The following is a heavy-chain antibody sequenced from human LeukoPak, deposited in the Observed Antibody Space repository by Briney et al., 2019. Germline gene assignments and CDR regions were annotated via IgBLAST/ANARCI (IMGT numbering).Heavy chain of an antibody. CDR1: GGPLTSYY. J-gene: IGHJ3*02. CDR3: ARDRYSGYDGFGAFDI. CDR2: IYYRGST. Sequence: SQTLSLTCTVSGGPLTSYYWSWIRQPPGKGLEWIGFIYYRGSTNYNPSLESRVTISVDTSKNRFSLKLSSVTAADTAVYYCARDRYSGYDGFGAFDIWGQGTMVTVSS. D-gene: IGHD5-12*01. V-gene: IGHV4-59*01.